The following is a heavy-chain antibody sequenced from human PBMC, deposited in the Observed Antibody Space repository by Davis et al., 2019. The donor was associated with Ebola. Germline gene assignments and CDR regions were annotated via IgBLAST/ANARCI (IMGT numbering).Heavy chain of an antibody. CDR2: INTNTGNP. V-gene: IGHV7-4-1*04. CDR3: ATLPDV. CDR1: GYTFTNYA. Sequence: AASVKVSCKASGYTFTNYAMNWVRQAPGLGLEWMGWINTNTGNPTYAKGFTGRFVFSLDTSVNMAYLLINSLKTEDAAVYFCATLPDVWGQGTMVTVSS. J-gene: IGHJ3*01.